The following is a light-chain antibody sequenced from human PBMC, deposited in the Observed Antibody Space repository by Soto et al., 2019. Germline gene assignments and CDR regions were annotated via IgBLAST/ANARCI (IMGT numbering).Light chain of an antibody. J-gene: IGLJ2*01. V-gene: IGLV1-44*01. CDR1: SSNIGSNT. CDR2: SNN. CDR3: AAWDDSLNGVV. Sequence: QSVLTQPPSASGTPGQRVTISCSGSSSNIGSNTVNWYQQLPGTAPKLLIYSNNQRPSGVPDRFSGSKSGTSASLAISGPXXXXXXXXXCAAWDDSLNGVVFGGGTKLTVL.